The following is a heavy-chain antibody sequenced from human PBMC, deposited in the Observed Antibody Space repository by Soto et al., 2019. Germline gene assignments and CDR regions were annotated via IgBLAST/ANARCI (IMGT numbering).Heavy chain of an antibody. Sequence: QVQLVQSGAEVKKPGASVKVSCKASGYTFTSYDINWVRQATGQGLEWMGWMNPNSGNTGYAQKFQGRVTMTRNTSISTDYMELSSLRSEDTAVYYCARGRYCISTSCYWDLDPWGQGTLVTVSS. CDR2: MNPNSGNT. D-gene: IGHD2-2*01. CDR1: GYTFTSYD. V-gene: IGHV1-8*01. CDR3: ARGRYCISTSCYWDLDP. J-gene: IGHJ5*02.